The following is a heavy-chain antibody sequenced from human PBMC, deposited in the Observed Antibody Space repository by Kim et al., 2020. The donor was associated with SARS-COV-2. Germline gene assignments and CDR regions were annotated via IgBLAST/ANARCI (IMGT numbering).Heavy chain of an antibody. CDR1: GGTFSSYA. CDR3: ARSDTFGGVIVNEPRGGGSTSYFDY. V-gene: IGHV1-69*04. J-gene: IGHJ4*02. CDR2: IIPILGIA. D-gene: IGHD3-16*02. Sequence: SVKVSCKASGGTFSSYAISWVRQAPGQGLEWMGRIIPILGIANYAQKFQGRVTITADKSTSTAYMELSSLRSEDTAVYYCARSDTFGGVIVNEPRGGGSTSYFDYWGQGTLVTVSS.